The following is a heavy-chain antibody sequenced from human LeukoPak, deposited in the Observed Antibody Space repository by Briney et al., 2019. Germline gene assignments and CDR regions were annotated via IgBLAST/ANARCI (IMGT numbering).Heavy chain of an antibody. Sequence: ASVKVSCKASGYAFTSYYMHWVRQAPGQGLEWMGIINPSGGSTSYAQKFQGRVTMTRDTSTSTVYMELSSLRSEDTAVYYCAREHDYGGNPGVYYFDYWGQGTLVTVSS. CDR2: INPSGGST. D-gene: IGHD4-23*01. J-gene: IGHJ4*02. V-gene: IGHV1-46*01. CDR1: GYAFTSYY. CDR3: AREHDYGGNPGVYYFDY.